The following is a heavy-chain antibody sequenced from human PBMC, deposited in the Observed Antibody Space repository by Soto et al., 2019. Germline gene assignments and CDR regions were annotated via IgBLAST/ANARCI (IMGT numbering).Heavy chain of an antibody. D-gene: IGHD2-2*01. V-gene: IGHV3-48*03. CDR1: RFTFSTYE. Sequence: GGSLRLSCVASRFTFSTYEMHWVRQAPGKGLEWVSYISSGGSTVYYADSVKGRFTISRDNTRNSLYLQMNSLRDEDTALYYCVRYCSTTLCNGVATRTFDDWGQGTLVTVSS. CDR2: ISSGGSTV. CDR3: VRYCSTTLCNGVATRTFDD. J-gene: IGHJ4*02.